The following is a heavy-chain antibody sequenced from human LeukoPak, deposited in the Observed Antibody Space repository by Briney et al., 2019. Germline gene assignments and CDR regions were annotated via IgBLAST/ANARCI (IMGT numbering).Heavy chain of an antibody. Sequence: SETLSLTCTVSGGSISSYYWGWIRQPPGKGLEWIGSIYYSGSTYYNPSLKSRVAISADRSKNQFSLKLSSVTAADTAVYYCARDGDSSGWTRSDYWGQGTLVTVSP. CDR3: ARDGDSSGWTRSDY. CDR2: IYYSGST. CDR1: GGSISSYY. D-gene: IGHD6-19*01. J-gene: IGHJ4*02. V-gene: IGHV4-39*07.